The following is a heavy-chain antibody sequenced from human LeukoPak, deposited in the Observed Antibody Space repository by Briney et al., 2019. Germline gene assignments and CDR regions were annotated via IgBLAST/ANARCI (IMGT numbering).Heavy chain of an antibody. D-gene: IGHD6-13*01. Sequence: ASVKVSCKASGYTFTSYDFNWLRQATGQGPEWMGWMNPNSGATGYAQKFQGRVTMTRSASINTAYMELSSLRSEDTAVYYCARGWNSTDFQHWGQGTLVTVSS. CDR2: MNPNSGAT. V-gene: IGHV1-8*01. CDR3: ARGWNSTDFQH. J-gene: IGHJ1*01. CDR1: GYTFTSYD.